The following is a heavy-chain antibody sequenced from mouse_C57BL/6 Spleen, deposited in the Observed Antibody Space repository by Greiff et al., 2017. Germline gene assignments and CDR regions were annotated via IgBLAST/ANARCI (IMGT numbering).Heavy chain of an antibody. J-gene: IGHJ2*01. Sequence: QVQLKQPGAELVKPGASVKLSCKASGYTFTSYWMHWVKQRPGQGLEWIGMIHPNSGSTNYNEKFKSKATLTVDKSSSTAYMQLSSLTSEDSAVYYCARFGGYYFDYWGQGTTLTVSS. D-gene: IGHD1-1*02. CDR3: ARFGGYYFDY. V-gene: IGHV1-64*01. CDR2: IHPNSGST. CDR1: GYTFTSYW.